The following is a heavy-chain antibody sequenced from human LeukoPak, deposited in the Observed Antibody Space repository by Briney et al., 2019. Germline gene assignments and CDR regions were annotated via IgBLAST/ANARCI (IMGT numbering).Heavy chain of an antibody. V-gene: IGHV4-39*07. Sequence: PSETLSLTCTVSGGSTGSSNYYWGWIRQPPGKGLEWIGNIYYSGTTYYNPSLQSRVTISVDTSKKEFSLKLSSVTAADTAMYYCARVEGHSYAVDFWGQGTLVTVSS. CDR2: IYYSGTT. J-gene: IGHJ4*02. CDR1: GGSTGSSNYY. CDR3: ARVEGHSYAVDF. D-gene: IGHD5-18*01.